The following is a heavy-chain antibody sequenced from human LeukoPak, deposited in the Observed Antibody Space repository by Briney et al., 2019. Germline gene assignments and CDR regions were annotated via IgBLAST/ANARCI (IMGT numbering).Heavy chain of an antibody. Sequence: SQTLSLTCTVSGGSISSGDYYWSWIRQPPGEGLEWIGYIYYSGSTYYNPSLKSRVTISVDTSKNQFSLKLSSVTAADTAVYYCARGGWLLALEFDYWGQGTLVTVSS. CDR3: ARGGWLLALEFDY. CDR2: IYYSGST. V-gene: IGHV4-30-4*08. D-gene: IGHD3-9*01. J-gene: IGHJ4*02. CDR1: GGSISSGDYY.